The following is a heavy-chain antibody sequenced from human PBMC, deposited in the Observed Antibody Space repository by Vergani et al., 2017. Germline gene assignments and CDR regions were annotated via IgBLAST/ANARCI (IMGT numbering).Heavy chain of an antibody. CDR1: GFTFSSYE. Sequence: EVQLVESGGGLVQPGGSLRLSCAASGFTFSSYEMNWVRQAPGKGLEWVSYISSSGSTIYYADSVKGRFTISRDNAKNSLYLQMNSLRAEDTAVYYCARGGGAISGVLYYYYYMDVWGKGTTVTVSS. D-gene: IGHD7-27*01. CDR3: ARGGGAISGVLYYYYYMDV. J-gene: IGHJ6*03. CDR2: ISSSGSTI. V-gene: IGHV3-48*03.